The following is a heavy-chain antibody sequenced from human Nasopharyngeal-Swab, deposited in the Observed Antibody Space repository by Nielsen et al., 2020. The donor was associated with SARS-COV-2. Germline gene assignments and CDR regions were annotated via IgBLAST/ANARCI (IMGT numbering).Heavy chain of an antibody. CDR3: AKDGGPSITMVRGVMVAHY. Sequence: GGSLRLSCAASGFTFSSYAMSWVRQAPGKGLEWVSAISGSGGSTYYADSVKGRFTISRDNSKNKLYLQMNSLRADDTAVYYCAKDGGPSITMVRGVMVAHYWGQGTLVTVSS. J-gene: IGHJ4*02. CDR1: GFTFSSYA. D-gene: IGHD3-10*01. V-gene: IGHV3-23*01. CDR2: ISGSGGST.